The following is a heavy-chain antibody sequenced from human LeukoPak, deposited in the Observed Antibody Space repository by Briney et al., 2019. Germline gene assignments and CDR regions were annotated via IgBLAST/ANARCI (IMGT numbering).Heavy chain of an antibody. CDR1: GFTFSTYS. CDR3: ARDEETVAGLNGFDL. V-gene: IGHV3-21*01. D-gene: IGHD6-19*01. Sequence: GGSLRLSCAASGFTFSTYSMNWVRQAPGKGLEWVSSIRSDITYIYYADSVRGRFTISRDNAENSLFLHMKSLRADDTGVYFCARDEETVAGLNGFDLWGQGTLVTVSS. CDR2: IRSDITYI. J-gene: IGHJ4*02.